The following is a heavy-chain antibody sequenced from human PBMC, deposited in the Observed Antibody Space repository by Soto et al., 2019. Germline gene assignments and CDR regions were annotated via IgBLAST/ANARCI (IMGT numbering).Heavy chain of an antibody. CDR2: INPSRGLT. CDR1: GYNFNNYY. CDR3: ARDGVPIAGRSGYFDY. Sequence: SVEVSCKESGYNFNNYYIHWVRQTPGQGPEWIGVINPSRGLTTYSQRFQGRVSMTRDTSTTTVYMELSSLRSEDTAIYYCARDGVPIAGRSGYFDYWGPGTEVTVSS. J-gene: IGHJ4*02. V-gene: IGHV1-46*02. D-gene: IGHD6-19*01.